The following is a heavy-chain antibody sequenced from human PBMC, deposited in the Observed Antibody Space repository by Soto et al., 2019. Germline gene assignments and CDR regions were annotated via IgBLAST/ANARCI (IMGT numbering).Heavy chain of an antibody. CDR3: ARDHPRGRTYYDFWSGYDGYYYYGMDV. V-gene: IGHV3-48*03. Sequence: PGGSLRLSCAASGFTFSSYEMNWVRQAPGKGLEWVSYISSSSSTIYYADSVKGRFTISRDNAKNSLYLQMNSLRAEDTAVYYCARDHPRGRTYYDFWSGYDGYYYYGMDVWGQGTTVTVSS. D-gene: IGHD3-3*01. J-gene: IGHJ6*02. CDR1: GFTFSSYE. CDR2: ISSSSSTI.